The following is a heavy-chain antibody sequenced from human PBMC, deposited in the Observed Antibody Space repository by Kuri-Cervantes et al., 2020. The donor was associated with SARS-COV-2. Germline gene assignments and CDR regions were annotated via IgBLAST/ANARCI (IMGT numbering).Heavy chain of an antibody. J-gene: IGHJ6*02. D-gene: IGHD1-26*01. CDR3: ARGTVGAPGGGMDV. V-gene: IGHV4-59*08. Sequence: SETLSLTCTVSGGSISSHYWSWIRQPPGKGLEWIGYVYSSGSTNYNPSLKSRVTISVDTSKNQFSLKLSSVTAADTAVYYCARGTVGAPGGGMDVWGQGTTVTVSS. CDR1: GGSISSHY. CDR2: VYSSGST.